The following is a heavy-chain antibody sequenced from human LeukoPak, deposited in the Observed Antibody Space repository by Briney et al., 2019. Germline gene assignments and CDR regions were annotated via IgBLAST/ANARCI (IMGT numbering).Heavy chain of an antibody. J-gene: IGHJ3*02. V-gene: IGHV4-31*03. D-gene: IGHD3-22*01. Sequence: SETLSLTCTVSGGSISSGGYYWSWIRQHPGKGLEWIGYIYYSGSTYYNPSLKSRVTISVDTSKNQFSLKLSSVTAADTAVYYCARAEPDSSGFRGPDAFDIWGQGTMVTVSS. CDR3: ARAEPDSSGFRGPDAFDI. CDR2: IYYSGST. CDR1: GGSISSGGYY.